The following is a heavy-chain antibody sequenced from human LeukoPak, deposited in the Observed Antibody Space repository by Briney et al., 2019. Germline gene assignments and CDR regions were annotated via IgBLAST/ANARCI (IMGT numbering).Heavy chain of an antibody. CDR3: ARNVRHFDF. Sequence: SETLSLTCSVSGGSISSSRSFWGWIRQPPGKGLEWIGSIYYGGSTYYNPSLRSRLTISVDTSRNQFSLKLSSVTAADTAVYYCARNVRHFDFWGQGTLDTVSS. CDR2: IYYGGST. J-gene: IGHJ4*02. CDR1: GGSISSSRSF. V-gene: IGHV4-39*01.